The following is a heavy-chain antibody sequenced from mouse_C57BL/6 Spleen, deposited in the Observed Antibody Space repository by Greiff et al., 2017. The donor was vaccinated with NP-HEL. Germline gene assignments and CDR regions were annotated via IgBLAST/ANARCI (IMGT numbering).Heavy chain of an antibody. Sequence: DVKLQESGGGLVKPGGSLKLSCAASGFTFSDYGMHWVRQAPEKGLEWVAYISSGSSTIYYADTVKGRFTISRDNAKNTLFLQMTSLRSEDTAMYYCARRLIYYYGSSYWGQGTSVTVSS. CDR3: ARRLIYYYGSSY. J-gene: IGHJ4*01. D-gene: IGHD1-1*01. CDR2: ISSGSSTI. V-gene: IGHV5-17*01. CDR1: GFTFSDYG.